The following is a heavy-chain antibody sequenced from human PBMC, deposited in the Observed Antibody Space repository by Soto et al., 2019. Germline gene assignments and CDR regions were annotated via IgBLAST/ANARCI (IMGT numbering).Heavy chain of an antibody. V-gene: IGHV1-69*12. Sequence: QVQLVQSVAEVKKPGSSVKVSCKASGGTFSSYAISWVRQAPGQGLEWMGGTIPIFGTANYAQKFQGRVTITADESTSTAYMELSSLRSEDTAVYYCARGKAAGPFNWFDPWGQGTLVTVSS. J-gene: IGHJ5*02. CDR1: GGTFSSYA. CDR3: ARGKAAGPFNWFDP. CDR2: TIPIFGTA. D-gene: IGHD6-13*01.